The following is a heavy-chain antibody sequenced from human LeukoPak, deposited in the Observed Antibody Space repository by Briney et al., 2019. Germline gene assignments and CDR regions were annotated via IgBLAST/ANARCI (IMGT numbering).Heavy chain of an antibody. CDR2: MNPNSGNT. D-gene: IGHD3-10*01. Sequence: ASVKVSCKTSGYSFSSYGINWGRQPPGQGLEWMGWMNPNSGNTAYAQKFQGRITMTRDASIRTAYMELNSLRSEDTAVYYCVRLFVQEPSGWFDPWGQGTLVTVS. CDR3: VRLFVQEPSGWFDP. J-gene: IGHJ5*02. CDR1: GYSFSSYG. V-gene: IGHV1-8*01.